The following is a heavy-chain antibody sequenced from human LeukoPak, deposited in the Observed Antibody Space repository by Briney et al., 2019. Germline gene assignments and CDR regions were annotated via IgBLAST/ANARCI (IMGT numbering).Heavy chain of an antibody. CDR1: GFTFSSYA. D-gene: IGHD4-23*01. J-gene: IGHJ6*02. CDR3: AGDSPAGGNGYYYYGMDV. V-gene: IGHV3-30-3*01. Sequence: GGSLRLSCAASGFTFSSYAMHWVRQAPGKGLEWVAVISYDGSNKYYADSVKGRFTISRDNSKNTLYLQMNSLRAEDTAVYYCAGDSPAGGNGYYYYGMDVWGQGTTVTVSS. CDR2: ISYDGSNK.